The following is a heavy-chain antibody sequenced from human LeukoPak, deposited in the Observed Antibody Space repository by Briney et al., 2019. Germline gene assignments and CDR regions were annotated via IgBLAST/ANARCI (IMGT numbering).Heavy chain of an antibody. CDR1: GGSISSSSYY. V-gene: IGHV4-39*01. D-gene: IGHD3-22*01. CDR2: IYYSGST. J-gene: IGHJ4*02. Sequence: SETLSLTCTVSGGSISSSSYYWGWIRQPPGKGLEWIGSIYYSGSTYYNPSLKSRVTISVDTSKNQFSLKLSSVTAADTAVYYCASPREYYYDSSGYGYYFDYWGQGTLVTVSS. CDR3: ASPREYYYDSSGYGYYFDY.